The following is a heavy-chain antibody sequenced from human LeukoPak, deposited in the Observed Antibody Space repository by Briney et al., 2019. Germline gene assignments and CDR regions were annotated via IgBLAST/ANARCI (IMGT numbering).Heavy chain of an antibody. J-gene: IGHJ4*02. CDR1: GYTFTSYY. D-gene: IGHD6-13*01. CDR2: INPSGGST. V-gene: IGHV1-46*01. CDR3: ARGDLHIAAAGTEFDY. Sequence: ASVKVSCRASGYTFTSYYMHWVRQAPGQGLEWMGIINPSGGSTSYAQKFQGRVTMTRDTSTSTVYMELSSLRSEDTAVYYCARGDLHIAAAGTEFDYWGQGTLVTVSS.